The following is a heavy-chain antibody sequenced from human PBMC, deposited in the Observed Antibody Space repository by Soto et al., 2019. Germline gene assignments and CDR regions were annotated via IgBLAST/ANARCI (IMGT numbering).Heavy chain of an antibody. J-gene: IGHJ5*02. V-gene: IGHV1-18*01. CDR2: ISAYNGNT. Sequence: ASVNVSCKASGYTFTRYGISWVRQAPGQGLEWMGWISAYNGNTNYAQKLQGRVTMTTDTSTSTAYMELRSLRSDDTAVYYCARGLHSSGWYWFDPWGQGTLVTVSS. CDR1: GYTFTRYG. D-gene: IGHD6-19*01. CDR3: ARGLHSSGWYWFDP.